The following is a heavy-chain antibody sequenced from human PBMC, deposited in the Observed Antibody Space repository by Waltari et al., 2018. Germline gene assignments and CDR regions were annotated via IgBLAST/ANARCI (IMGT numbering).Heavy chain of an antibody. V-gene: IGHV2-5*01. CDR1: DFSLSTRGVA. J-gene: IGHJ4*02. D-gene: IGHD3-22*01. Sequence: QITLKEAGRTLVKPTQTLTLTCNFSDFSLSTRGVAVGWVRQPPGKALEWLALIYWNDIKRYSPALKSRLTITKDTSKDQVVLTMSNMEPVDTGTYYCEHRQEYDNSGSWYFDFWGQGTLVTVSS. CDR3: EHRQEYDNSGSWYFDF. CDR2: IYWNDIK.